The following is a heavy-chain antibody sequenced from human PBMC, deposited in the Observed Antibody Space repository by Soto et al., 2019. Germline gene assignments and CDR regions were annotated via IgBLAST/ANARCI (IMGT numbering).Heavy chain of an antibody. CDR2: IGGTSGST. CDR3: AKRRGEGYFDY. Sequence: EVQLLESGGGLVQPGGSLRLSCAASGFTFSSYVMSWVGQAPGKGLEWVSAIGGTSGSTYYADSVKGRFAISRDNSKNTVYLQMNSLRADDTAVYYCAKRRGEGYFDYWGQGTLVSVSS. V-gene: IGHV3-23*01. D-gene: IGHD3-16*01. J-gene: IGHJ4*02. CDR1: GFTFSSYV.